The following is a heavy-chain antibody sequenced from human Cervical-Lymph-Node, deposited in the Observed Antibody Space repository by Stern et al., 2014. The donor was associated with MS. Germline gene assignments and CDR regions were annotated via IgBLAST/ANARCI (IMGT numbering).Heavy chain of an antibody. Sequence: QVQLVQSGAEVKKPGASVKVSCKASGYTFTSYGISWVRQAPGQGLEWMGWISAYNGNTNYTQKLQGRVTMTTDTSTSTAYMELRSLRSDDTAVYYCARVTSAYYYDSSGYYYWGQGTLVTVSS. CDR3: ARVTSAYYYDSSGYYY. V-gene: IGHV1-18*01. CDR1: GYTFTSYG. D-gene: IGHD3-22*01. J-gene: IGHJ4*02. CDR2: ISAYNGNT.